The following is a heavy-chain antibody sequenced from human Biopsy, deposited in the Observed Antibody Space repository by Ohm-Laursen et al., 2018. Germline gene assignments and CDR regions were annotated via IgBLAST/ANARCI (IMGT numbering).Heavy chain of an antibody. CDR3: ARDRGYYSDRTVPGYFDL. Sequence: SHTLSLTWAVSGDSISSYYWSWIRQPPGKGLEWIGYVYYTGSTDYNPSLQSRVTISVDTSKNHFSLRLRSVTPADTAIYYCARDRGYYSDRTVPGYFDLWGRGTLVTVSS. CDR2: VYYTGST. D-gene: IGHD3-22*01. J-gene: IGHJ2*01. CDR1: GDSISSYY. V-gene: IGHV4-59*01.